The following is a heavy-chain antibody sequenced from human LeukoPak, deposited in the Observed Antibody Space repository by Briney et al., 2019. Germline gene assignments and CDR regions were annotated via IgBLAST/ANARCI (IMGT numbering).Heavy chain of an antibody. V-gene: IGHV1-2*02. CDR1: AGTFSSYA. Sequence: GSSVKVSCKASAGTFSSYAISWVRQAPGQGLEWMGWINPDSGGTNFAQKFQGRVTVTRDTSISTAYMELSRLRSDYTAVYYCGRDFRDSLDYWGQGTLVTVSS. CDR2: INPDSGGT. J-gene: IGHJ4*02. CDR3: GRDFRDSLDY.